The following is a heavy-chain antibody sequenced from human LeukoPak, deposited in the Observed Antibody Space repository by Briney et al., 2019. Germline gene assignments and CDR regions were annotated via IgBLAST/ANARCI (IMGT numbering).Heavy chain of an antibody. CDR1: GFTVSDNY. V-gene: IGHV3-53*01. D-gene: IGHD2-15*01. CDR3: ARDSAFSSYSY. Sequence: GGSLRLSCSASGFTVSDNYMSWVRQAPGKGPKWVSIIYSDRSTYYAVSVRGRFTISRDDSKNTLFLQMDSLRADDTAIYYCARDSAFSSYSYWGQGALVTVSS. CDR2: IYSDRST. J-gene: IGHJ4*02.